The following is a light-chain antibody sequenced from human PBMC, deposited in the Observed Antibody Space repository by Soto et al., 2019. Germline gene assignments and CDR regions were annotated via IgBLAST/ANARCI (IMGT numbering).Light chain of an antibody. CDR3: QQYDTSPRT. Sequence: EIVLTQSPGTLSLSPGERATLSCRASQSVSSNYLAWYQQKRGQAPRLLIHGASSRATDIPTRFSGSGSGTDFTLTISRPEAEDFAVYYCQQYDTSPRTFGQGTKVEI. J-gene: IGKJ1*01. CDR1: QSVSSNY. CDR2: GAS. V-gene: IGKV3-20*01.